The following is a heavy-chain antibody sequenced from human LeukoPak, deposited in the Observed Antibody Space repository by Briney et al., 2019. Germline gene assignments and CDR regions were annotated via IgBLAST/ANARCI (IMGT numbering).Heavy chain of an antibody. D-gene: IGHD3-22*01. J-gene: IGHJ4*02. CDR1: GGSISSGDYY. CDR3: ARGPFYYYDSSGYEH. Sequence: SQTLSLTCTVSGGSISSGDYYWSWIRQPPGKGLEWIGYIYYSGSTNYNPSLKSRVTISVDTSKNQFSLKLSSVTAADTAVYYCARGPFYYYDSSGYEHWGQGTLVTVSS. CDR2: IYYSGST. V-gene: IGHV4-30-4*01.